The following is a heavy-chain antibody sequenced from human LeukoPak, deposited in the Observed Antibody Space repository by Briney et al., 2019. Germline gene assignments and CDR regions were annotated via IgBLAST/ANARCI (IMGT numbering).Heavy chain of an antibody. D-gene: IGHD1-26*01. J-gene: IGHJ4*02. CDR1: GYTFTSYG. V-gene: IGHV1-18*01. CDR2: ISAYNGNT. Sequence: GASVKVSCKASGYTFTSYGISWVRQAPGQGLEWMGWISAYNGNTNYAQKLQGRVTMTTDTPTSTAYMELRSLRSDDTAVYYCARDVEGAVGATMGYWGQGTLVTVSS. CDR3: ARDVEGAVGATMGY.